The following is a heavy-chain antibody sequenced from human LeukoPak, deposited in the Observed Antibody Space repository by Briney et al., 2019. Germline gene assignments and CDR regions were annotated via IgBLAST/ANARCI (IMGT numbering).Heavy chain of an antibody. CDR1: GYTFTGYY. CDR3: ARFNRRSLGPYYYYYMDV. D-gene: IGHD1-26*01. Sequence: GASVKVSCKASGYTFTGYYMHWVRQAPGQGLEWMGWINPNSGGTNYAQKFQGRVTMTRDTSISTAYMELSSLRSEDTAVYYCARFNRRSLGPYYYYYMDVWGKGTTVTVSS. J-gene: IGHJ6*03. CDR2: INPNSGGT. V-gene: IGHV1-2*02.